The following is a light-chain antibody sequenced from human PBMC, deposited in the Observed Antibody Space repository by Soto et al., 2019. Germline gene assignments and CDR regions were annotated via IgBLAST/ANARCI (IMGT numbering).Light chain of an antibody. CDR2: GTS. CDR1: QPINNW. CDR3: QKANTFPHT. Sequence: DIQMTQSPSSVSASVGDTVIITCRASQPINNWLAWYQQKPGKAPNLLIHGTSNLQGGVPSRFSGSGSGTDFTLTITSLQPEDFATYFCQKANTFPHTFGQGTKLEI. V-gene: IGKV1D-12*01. J-gene: IGKJ2*01.